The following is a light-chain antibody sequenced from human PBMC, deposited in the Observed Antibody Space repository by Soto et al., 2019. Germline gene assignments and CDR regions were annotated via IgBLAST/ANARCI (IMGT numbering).Light chain of an antibody. CDR3: QQYGRSPPWT. J-gene: IGKJ1*01. Sequence: EIVLTQSPGTLSLSPGERATLSCRASQSVSSSFLAWYQQKPGQPPSLLIYGASSRATGIPDRFSGSGSGTDFTLTISRLEPEDFAVYYCQQYGRSPPWTFGQGTKVEIK. CDR1: QSVSSSF. V-gene: IGKV3-20*01. CDR2: GAS.